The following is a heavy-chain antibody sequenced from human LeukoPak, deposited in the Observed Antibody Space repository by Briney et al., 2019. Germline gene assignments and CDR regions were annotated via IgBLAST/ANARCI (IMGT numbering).Heavy chain of an antibody. J-gene: IGHJ4*02. Sequence: GGSLRLSCAASGFTFSSYSMNWVRQAPGKGLEWVSYITSSSSTIYYAGSVKGRFTISRDNAKNSLYLQMNSLRAEDTAVYYCAIGSYDYVWGSYRWNYWGQGTLVTVSP. D-gene: IGHD3-16*02. CDR1: GFTFSSYS. CDR2: ITSSSSTI. V-gene: IGHV3-48*01. CDR3: AIGSYDYVWGSYRWNY.